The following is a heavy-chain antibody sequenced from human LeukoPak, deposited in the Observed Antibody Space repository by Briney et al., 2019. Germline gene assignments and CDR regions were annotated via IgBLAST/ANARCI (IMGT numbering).Heavy chain of an antibody. CDR2: INSDGSST. J-gene: IGHJ5*02. CDR1: GFTFSSYW. CDR3: ARGQNGRYCSSTSCSPKTNWFDP. D-gene: IGHD2-2*01. Sequence: HPGGSLRLSCAASGFTFSSYWMHWVRQAPGKGLVWVSRINSDGSSTSYADSVKGRFTISRDNAKNTLYPQMNSLRAEDTAVYYCARGQNGRYCSSTSCSPKTNWFDPWGQGTLVTVSS. V-gene: IGHV3-74*01.